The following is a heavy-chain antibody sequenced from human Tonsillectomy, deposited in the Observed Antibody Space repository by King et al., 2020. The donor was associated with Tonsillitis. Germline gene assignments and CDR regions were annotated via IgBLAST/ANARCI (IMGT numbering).Heavy chain of an antibody. V-gene: IGHV5-51*01. D-gene: IGHD2-15*01. Sequence: QLVQSGAEAKKPGESLKISCKGSGFSFSYYWIGWVRQMPGKGLEWMGLIYSDDSDTRYSPSFQGQVTISVDKSFSTAYLQWNSLKASDTAIYYCARLASKVTPTSTQNHSYFDSWGPGTLVTVSS. J-gene: IGHJ4*02. CDR3: ARLASKVTPTSTQNHSYFDS. CDR2: IYSDDSDT. CDR1: GFSFSYYW.